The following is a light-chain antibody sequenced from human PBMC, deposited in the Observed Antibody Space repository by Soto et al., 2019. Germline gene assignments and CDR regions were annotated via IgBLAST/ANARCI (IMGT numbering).Light chain of an antibody. Sequence: QAVVTQPPSVSGATGQRVTISCTGSSSNIGAGYDVHWYQQLPGTAPKLLIYGNSNRPSGVPDRFSGSKSGTSASLAITGLQAEDEADYYCQSYDSSLSGSYVFGTGTKLTVL. V-gene: IGLV1-40*01. CDR3: QSYDSSLSGSYV. CDR2: GNS. CDR1: SSNIGAGYD. J-gene: IGLJ1*01.